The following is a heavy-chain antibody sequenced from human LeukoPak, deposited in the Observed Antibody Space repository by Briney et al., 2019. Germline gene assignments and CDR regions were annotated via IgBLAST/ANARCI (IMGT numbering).Heavy chain of an antibody. Sequence: SETLSLTCAVYGGSFSGYYWSWIRQPPGKGLEWIGEIYHSGSTNYNTSLKSRVTISVDKSKNQFSLKLDSVTAADTAMYYCARGTLYSGWSYYFDYWGQGSQATVSS. CDR3: ARGTLYSGWSYYFDY. CDR1: GGSFSGYY. V-gene: IGHV4-34*01. D-gene: IGHD6-19*01. J-gene: IGHJ4*02. CDR2: IYHSGST.